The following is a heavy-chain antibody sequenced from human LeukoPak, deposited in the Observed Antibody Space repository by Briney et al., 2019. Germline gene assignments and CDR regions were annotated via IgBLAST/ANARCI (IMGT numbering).Heavy chain of an antibody. CDR2: ISAYNGNT. D-gene: IGHD4-23*01. CDR3: ARGLRTVVTQPDY. J-gene: IGHJ4*02. CDR1: GYTFTSYG. V-gene: IGHV1-18*01. Sequence: ASAKVSSKASGYTFTSYGISWVRPAPGQGLERMGWISAYNGNTKYAKKLQGRVTMTTDTSASTAYMELRSLSSDDTAVYYCARGLRTVVTQPDYWGQGTLVTVSS.